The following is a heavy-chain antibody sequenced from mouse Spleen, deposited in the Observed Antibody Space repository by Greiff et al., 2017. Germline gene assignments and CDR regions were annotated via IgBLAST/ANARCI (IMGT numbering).Heavy chain of an antibody. J-gene: IGHJ4*01. V-gene: IGHV5-17*01. CDR2: ISSGSSTI. CDR1: GFTFSDYG. D-gene: IGHD1-1*01. CDR3: ARRTYGYAMDY. Sequence: EVKLMESGGGLVKPGGSLKLSCAASGFTFSDYGMHWVRQAPEKGLEWVAYISSGSSTIYYADTVKGRFTISRDNAKNTLFLQMTSLRSEDTAMYYCARRTYGYAMDYWGQGTSVTVSS.